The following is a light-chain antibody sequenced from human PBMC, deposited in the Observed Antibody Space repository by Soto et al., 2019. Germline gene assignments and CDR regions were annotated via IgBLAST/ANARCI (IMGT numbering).Light chain of an antibody. V-gene: IGKV3-15*01. CDR1: QSVNSN. J-gene: IGKJ1*01. CDR2: GAS. Sequence: ETVMTQSPATLSVSPGERATLSCRASQSVNSNLAWYQQKLGQAPRVLIFGASTRATGIPARFSGSGSGTEFILTSNSLQSEDFAGYYCQEYNTWPWTFGQGTKVEIK. CDR3: QEYNTWPWT.